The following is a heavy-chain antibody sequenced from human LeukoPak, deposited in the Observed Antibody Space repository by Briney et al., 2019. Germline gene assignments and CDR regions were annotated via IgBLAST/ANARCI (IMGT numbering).Heavy chain of an antibody. CDR2: ISSSGSTI. J-gene: IGHJ4*02. V-gene: IGHV3-48*03. CDR3: ARERFSSYFDY. D-gene: IGHD3-3*01. CDR1: GFTFSSYE. Sequence: GVLRLSCAASGFTFSSYEMNWVRQAPGKGLEWVSYISSSGSTIYYADSVKGRFTISRDNAKNSLYLQMNSLRAEDTAVYYCARERFSSYFDYWGQGTLVTVSS.